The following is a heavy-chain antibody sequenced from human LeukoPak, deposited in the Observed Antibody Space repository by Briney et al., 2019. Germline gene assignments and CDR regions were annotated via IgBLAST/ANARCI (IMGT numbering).Heavy chain of an antibody. V-gene: IGHV3-20*04. Sequence: GGSLRLSCAASGFTFTDHGMSWVRQAPGKGLEWVSGINWNGGSTGYADSVRGRFTISRDNAKNSLYPQMNSLRAEDTALYYCARGGRGGYSSASEYYFDYWGQGTLVTVSS. D-gene: IGHD5-18*01. J-gene: IGHJ4*02. CDR3: ARGGRGGYSSASEYYFDY. CDR1: GFTFTDHG. CDR2: INWNGGST.